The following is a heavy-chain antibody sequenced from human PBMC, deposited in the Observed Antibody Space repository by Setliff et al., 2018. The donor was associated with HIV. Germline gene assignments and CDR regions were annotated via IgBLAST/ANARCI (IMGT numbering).Heavy chain of an antibody. V-gene: IGHV1-18*01. J-gene: IGHJ3*02. D-gene: IGHD3-22*01. CDR2: ISVYNGNT. CDR1: GYTFSDYG. CDR3: ARGPNYYDSSGYYYRDAFDI. Sequence: ASVKVSCKTSGYTFSDYGIIWVRQAPGQGLEWMGWISVYNGNTNYAQKFQGRLSMSTASSTSTANMFLRSLRYDDTAVYYCARGPNYYDSSGYYYRDAFDIWGQGTMVTVSS.